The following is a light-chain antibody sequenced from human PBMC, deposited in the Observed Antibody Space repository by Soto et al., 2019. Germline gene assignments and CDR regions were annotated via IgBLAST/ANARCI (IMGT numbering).Light chain of an antibody. CDR3: LLYYGPTQLV. CDR1: TGAVTSGYY. V-gene: IGLV7-43*01. CDR2: STS. Sequence: QAVVTQEPSLTVSPGGTVTLTCASSTGAVTSGYYPNWFQQKPGQAPRPLIYSTSNKHSWTPARFSGSLRGGKAALTLSGVQPEDEAEYYCLLYYGPTQLVFGGGTKVTVL. J-gene: IGLJ2*01.